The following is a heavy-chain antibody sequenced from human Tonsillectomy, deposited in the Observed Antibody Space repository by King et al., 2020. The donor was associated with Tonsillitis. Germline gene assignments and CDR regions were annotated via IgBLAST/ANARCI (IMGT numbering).Heavy chain of an antibody. J-gene: IGHJ6*03. CDR2: ISSGGSTM. CDR3: ARYYYYYSMDV. CDR1: GFTFSSYE. Sequence: QLVQSGGGLVQPGGSLRLSCAASGFTFSSYEMNWVRQAPGKGLEWISYISSGGSTMNYADSVMGRFTISRDNAKNSLYLQMNSLRAEDTAVYYFARYYYYYSMDVWGKGTTVTVSS. V-gene: IGHV3-48*03.